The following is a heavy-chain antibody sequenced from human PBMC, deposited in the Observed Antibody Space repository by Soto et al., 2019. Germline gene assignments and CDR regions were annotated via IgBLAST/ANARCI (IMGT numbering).Heavy chain of an antibody. V-gene: IGHV4-59*01. Sequence: QVQLQESGPGLVKASETLSLTCTVSGGSISNYYWNWIRQSPGKGLEWIGYLYNSGSTNYNPSLKSRVSISVDTAQNQFSLRLASVTAADTAVYYCARGSAGDYADYWGQGTLVTVSS. CDR3: ARGSAGDYADY. CDR2: LYNSGST. D-gene: IGHD4-17*01. J-gene: IGHJ4*02. CDR1: GGSISNYY.